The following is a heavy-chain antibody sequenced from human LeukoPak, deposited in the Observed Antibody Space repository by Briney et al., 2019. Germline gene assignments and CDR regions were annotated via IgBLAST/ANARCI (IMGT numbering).Heavy chain of an antibody. V-gene: IGHV3-21*01. CDR2: ISSSSSYI. CDR1: GFTFSSYS. J-gene: IGHJ4*02. CDR3: ARDPRGDSSGFYFDY. D-gene: IGHD3-22*01. Sequence: GGSLRLSCAASGFTFSSYSMNWVRQAPGKGLSLVSSISSSSSYIYYADSVKGRFTISRDNAKNSLYLQMNSLRAEDTAVYYCARDPRGDSSGFYFDYWGQGTLVTVSS.